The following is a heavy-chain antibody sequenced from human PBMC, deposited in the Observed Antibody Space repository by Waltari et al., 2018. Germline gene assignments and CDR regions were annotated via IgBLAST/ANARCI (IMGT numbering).Heavy chain of an antibody. J-gene: IGHJ6*02. CDR1: GFSVGGCG. Sequence: QVQLVESGGGVVKPGRSLRLSCAAAGFSVGGCGMHWFRRAPGKGLEWVAIIWYDGSEKYYADSVKGRFTISRDNSKNTVDLQMNSLRAEDTAVYYCAVTTGGYDGMGVWGQGTTVTVSS. V-gene: IGHV3-33*01. CDR3: AVTTGGYDGMGV. D-gene: IGHD6-13*01. CDR2: IWYDGSEK.